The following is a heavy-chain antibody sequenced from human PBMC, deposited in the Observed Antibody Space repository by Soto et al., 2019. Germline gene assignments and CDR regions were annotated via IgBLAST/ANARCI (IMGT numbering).Heavy chain of an antibody. CDR2: ISGSTSYT. V-gene: IGHV3-21*01. Sequence: EVQLVESGGGLVKPGGSLRLSCAASGFSFSDYSMNWVRQAPAKGLEWVSSISGSTSYTYYADSLQGRFTVSRDNAEKSLYLQMNSLRAEDTAVYYCARDGAFCSGTGCRDYYHYMDFWGKGTTVTVSS. CDR3: ARDGAFCSGTGCRDYYHYMDF. D-gene: IGHD2-2*01. J-gene: IGHJ6*03. CDR1: GFSFSDYS.